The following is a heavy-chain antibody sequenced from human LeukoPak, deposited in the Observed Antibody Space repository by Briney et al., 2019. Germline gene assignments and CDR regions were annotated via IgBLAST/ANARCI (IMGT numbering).Heavy chain of an antibody. V-gene: IGHV1-8*03. CDR1: GYTFTSYD. CDR3: ARTLIANCGGDCYSGAFDI. CDR2: MNPNSGNT. J-gene: IGHJ3*02. Sequence: ASVKVSCKASGYTFTSYDINWVRQATGQGLEWMGWMNPNSGNTGYAQKFQGRVTITRNTSISTAYMELSSLRSEDTAVYYCARTLIANCGGDCYSGAFDIWGQGTMVTVSS. D-gene: IGHD2-21*02.